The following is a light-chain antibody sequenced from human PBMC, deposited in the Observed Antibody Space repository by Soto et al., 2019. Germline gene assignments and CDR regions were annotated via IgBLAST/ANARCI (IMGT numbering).Light chain of an antibody. CDR1: QSISND. CDR2: AAS. V-gene: IGKV1-39*01. CDR3: QQSYSSPPT. Sequence: DIQMPPSPSSLSSSVEDRVIITCLWSQSISNDLNWYQQKPGKAAKLLIFAASSLQSGVPSRFSGSRSGPDFTLTISSLQPEDFATYYCQQSYSSPPTFGQGTKVDIK. J-gene: IGKJ1*01.